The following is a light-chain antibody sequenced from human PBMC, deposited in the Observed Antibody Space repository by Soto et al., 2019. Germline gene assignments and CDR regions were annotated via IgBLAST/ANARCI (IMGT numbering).Light chain of an antibody. J-gene: IGKJ1*01. V-gene: IGKV1-39*01. CDR3: QQSDVSPRT. CDR1: QSISSY. CDR2: DAT. Sequence: DVQMSLSPSSLSASVGDRVTITCRASQSISSYLNWYQQRPGKAPNLLIYDATRLHSGVPPRFSGSGYGTDFTLTITSLQLEDFATYYCQQSDVSPRTFGQRTKV.